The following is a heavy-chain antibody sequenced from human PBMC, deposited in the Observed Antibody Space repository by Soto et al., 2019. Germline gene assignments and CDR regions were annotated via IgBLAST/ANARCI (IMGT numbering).Heavy chain of an antibody. CDR3: ARTDRDFYGLDV. V-gene: IGHV3-13*05. CDR2: ISAAGDP. J-gene: IGHJ6*02. CDR1: GFTFRNYD. Sequence: EVQLVESGGGLVQPGGSLRLSCEASGFTFRNYDMHWVRQGTGKGLEWVSGISAAGDPDYADSVEGRFTISRENAQNSFFLQKNRPRVGDPAVYFFARTDRDFYGLDVWGQGTTVIVSS.